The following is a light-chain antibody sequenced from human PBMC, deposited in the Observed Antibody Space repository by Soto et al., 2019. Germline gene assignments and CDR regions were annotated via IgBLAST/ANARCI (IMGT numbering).Light chain of an antibody. Sequence: ETVLTQSPVTLSLSPGERATLSCRASQSVSNDLAWYQQQPGQAPRLLIYDASKRATDIPARFSGSGSGTDFTLTISSLEPEDFAVYYCQQRTNWPLTFGGGTKVEIK. J-gene: IGKJ4*01. V-gene: IGKV3-11*01. CDR3: QQRTNWPLT. CDR1: QSVSND. CDR2: DAS.